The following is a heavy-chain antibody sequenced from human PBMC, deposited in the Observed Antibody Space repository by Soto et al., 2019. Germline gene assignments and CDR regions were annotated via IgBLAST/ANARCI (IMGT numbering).Heavy chain of an antibody. Sequence: GGSLRLSCAASGFTVNNNYMAWVRQAPGKGLEWVSVIYSGGNTYFAGSVRGRFTISRDNSKNTLYLQMNSLRAEDTAVYYCARAPSGNYYFDSWCQGTLVTVSS. D-gene: IGHD1-26*01. CDR1: GFTVNNNY. V-gene: IGHV3-53*01. CDR3: ARAPSGNYYFDS. CDR2: IYSGGNT. J-gene: IGHJ4*02.